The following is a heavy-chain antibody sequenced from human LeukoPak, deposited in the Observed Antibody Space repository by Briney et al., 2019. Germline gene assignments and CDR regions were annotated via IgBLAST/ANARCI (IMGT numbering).Heavy chain of an antibody. CDR3: ARGYSGSYFGGYGAFDI. Sequence: GGSLRLSCAASGFTFSSYEMNWVRQAPGKGLEWVSYISSSGSTIYYADSVKGRFTICRDNAKNSLYLQMNSLRAEDTAVYYCARGYSGSYFGGYGAFDIWGQGTMVTVSS. J-gene: IGHJ3*02. CDR2: ISSSGSTI. V-gene: IGHV3-48*03. CDR1: GFTFSSYE. D-gene: IGHD1-26*01.